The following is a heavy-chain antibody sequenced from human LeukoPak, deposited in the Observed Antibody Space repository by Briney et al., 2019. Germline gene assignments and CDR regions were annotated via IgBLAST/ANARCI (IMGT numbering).Heavy chain of an antibody. CDR2: INSDGSST. CDR3: ASNLRPWSGYYAFDY. CDR1: GFTFSSYW. V-gene: IGHV3-74*01. D-gene: IGHD3-3*01. J-gene: IGHJ4*02. Sequence: GGSLRLSCAASGFTFSSYWMHWVRQAPGKGLVWVSRINSDGSSTSYADSVKGRFTIPRDNAKNTLYLQMNSLRAEDTAVYYCASNLRPWSGYYAFDYWGQGTLVTVSS.